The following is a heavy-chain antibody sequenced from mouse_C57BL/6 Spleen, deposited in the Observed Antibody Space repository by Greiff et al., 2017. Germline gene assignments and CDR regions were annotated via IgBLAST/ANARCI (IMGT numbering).Heavy chain of an antibody. CDR1: GFTFSSYG. CDR3: ARHGVHGNYFDY. Sequence: EVHLVESGGDLVKPGGSLKLSCAASGFTFSSYGMSWVRQTPDKRLEWVATISSGGSYTYYPDSVKGRFTISRDNAKNTLYLQMSSLKSEDTAMYYCARHGVHGNYFDYWGQGTTLTVSS. CDR2: ISSGGSYT. D-gene: IGHD5-1*01. V-gene: IGHV5-6*01. J-gene: IGHJ2*01.